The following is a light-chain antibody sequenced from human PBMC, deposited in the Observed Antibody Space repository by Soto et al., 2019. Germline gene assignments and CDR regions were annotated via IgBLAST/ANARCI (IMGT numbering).Light chain of an antibody. V-gene: IGKV3-15*01. CDR3: QQYDNWPPYT. Sequence: EIVMTQSPATLSVSPGERATLSCRASQSVSSNLAWYQQKPGQAPRLLIYRASTRATGIPARFSGSGSGTEFTLNISSLQSEDFAVYYCQQYDNWPPYTFGQGTKLEIK. J-gene: IGKJ2*01. CDR1: QSVSSN. CDR2: RAS.